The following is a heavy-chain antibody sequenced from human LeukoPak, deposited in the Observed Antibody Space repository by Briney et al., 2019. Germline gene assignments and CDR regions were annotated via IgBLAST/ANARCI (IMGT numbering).Heavy chain of an antibody. Sequence: GGSLRLFCAASGFTFSNYAMSWVRQAPGKGLEWVSAISGSGGSTNYADSVKGRFTISRDNSKNTLYLQMNSLRAEDTAVYYCAKEAFFRRLIHSIDRWGEGGLVTVSS. CDR1: GFTFSNYA. J-gene: IGHJ5*02. CDR3: AKEAFFRRLIHSIDR. D-gene: IGHD3/OR15-3a*01. V-gene: IGHV3-23*01. CDR2: ISGSGGST.